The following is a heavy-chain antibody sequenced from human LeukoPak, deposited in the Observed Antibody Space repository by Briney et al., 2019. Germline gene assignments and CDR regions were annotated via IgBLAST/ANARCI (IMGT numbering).Heavy chain of an antibody. V-gene: IGHV1-18*01. J-gene: IGHJ4*02. D-gene: IGHD3-3*01. Sequence: ASVKVSCKASGYTFTSNGISWVRQAPGQRLEWVGWISAYNGNTNYAQKLQGRVTMTTDTSTSTAYMELRSLRSDDTAVYYCARDSGVSSGYYGGFDYWGQGTLVTVSS. CDR1: GYTFTSNG. CDR3: ARDSGVSSGYYGGFDY. CDR2: ISAYNGNT.